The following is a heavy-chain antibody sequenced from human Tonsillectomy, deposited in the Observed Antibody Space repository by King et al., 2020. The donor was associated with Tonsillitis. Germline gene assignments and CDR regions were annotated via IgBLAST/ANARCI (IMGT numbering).Heavy chain of an antibody. Sequence: VQLVESGGGLVQPGGSLRLSCSASGFTFSSYAMHWVRQAPGKGLEWGSAIGRNGGTTYYTDSVKGRFTFSRDNSKNTLYLQMSGLRAEDTAVYFCVKDCSGGSCYSDYFDSWGQGTLGTVSS. V-gene: IGHV3-64D*06. J-gene: IGHJ4*02. CDR2: IGRNGGTT. D-gene: IGHD2-15*01. CDR3: VKDCSGGSCYSDYFDS. CDR1: GFTFSSYA.